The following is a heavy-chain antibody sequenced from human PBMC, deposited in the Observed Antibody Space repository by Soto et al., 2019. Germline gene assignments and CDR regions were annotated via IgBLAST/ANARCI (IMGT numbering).Heavy chain of an antibody. V-gene: IGHV1-18*01. CDR2: ISAYNGNT. CDR1: GYTFTSYG. CDR3: ARVPCSGGSCYRPYYCYYYGMDV. J-gene: IGHJ6*02. D-gene: IGHD2-15*01. Sequence: QVQLVQSGAEVKKPGASVKVSCKASGYTFTSYGISWVRQAPGQGLEWMGWISAYNGNTNYAQKLQGRVTMTTDTSTSTGYMELRSLRSDDTSVYYCARVPCSGGSCYRPYYCYYYGMDVWGQGTTVTVSS.